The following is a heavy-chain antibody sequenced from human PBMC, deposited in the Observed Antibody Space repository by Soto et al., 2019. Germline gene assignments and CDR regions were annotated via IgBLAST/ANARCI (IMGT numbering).Heavy chain of an antibody. Sequence: QVQLQQWGAGLLKPSETLSLTCAVYGGSFSGYYWSWIRQPPGKGLEWIGEINHSGSTNYNPSLKSRVTISVDTSKNQFSLKLSSVTAADTAVYYCASPLGYCTNGVCHDYWGHGTLVTVSS. CDR3: ASPLGYCTNGVCHDY. V-gene: IGHV4-34*01. D-gene: IGHD2-8*01. CDR1: GGSFSGYY. CDR2: INHSGST. J-gene: IGHJ4*01.